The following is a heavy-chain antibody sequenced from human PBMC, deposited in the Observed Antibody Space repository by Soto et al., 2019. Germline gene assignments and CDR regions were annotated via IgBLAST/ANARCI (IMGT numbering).Heavy chain of an antibody. D-gene: IGHD3-10*01. J-gene: IGHJ6*02. CDR1: GGSISSYY. CDR2: IYTSGST. Sequence: PSETLSLTCTVFGGSISSYYWSWIRQPAGKGLEWIGRIYTSGSTNYNPSLKSRVTMSVDTSKNQFSLKLSSVTAADTAVYYCARGPDRGAIYYYYGMDVWGQGTTVTVSS. CDR3: ARGPDRGAIYYYYGMDV. V-gene: IGHV4-4*07.